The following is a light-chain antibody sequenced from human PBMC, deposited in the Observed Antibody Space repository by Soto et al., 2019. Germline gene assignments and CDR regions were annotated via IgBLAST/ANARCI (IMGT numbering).Light chain of an antibody. V-gene: IGKV3-15*01. CDR2: GAS. J-gene: IGKJ1*01. CDR3: QHYNNWPPWT. CDR1: QSVSRN. Sequence: EIVMTQSPATLSVSPGERATLSCRASQSVSRNLAWYQQKPGQAPRLLIYGASTRATGIPARFSGSGSGTEFNLTISSLQSEDFAVYYCQHYNNWPPWTFGQGTKVEIK.